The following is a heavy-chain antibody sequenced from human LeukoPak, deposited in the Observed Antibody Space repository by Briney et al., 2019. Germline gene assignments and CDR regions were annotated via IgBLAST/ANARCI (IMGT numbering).Heavy chain of an antibody. Sequence: GGSLRLSCAASGFTFSTYSINWVRQAPGKGLEWVSSITSSSRYIYYADSVKGRFTTSRDNSKNSLYLQMNSLRAEDTAVYYCARDGSSWSFFDYWGQVTLVIVSS. V-gene: IGHV3-21*01. D-gene: IGHD6-13*01. J-gene: IGHJ4*02. CDR2: ITSSSRYI. CDR1: GFTFSTYS. CDR3: ARDGSSWSFFDY.